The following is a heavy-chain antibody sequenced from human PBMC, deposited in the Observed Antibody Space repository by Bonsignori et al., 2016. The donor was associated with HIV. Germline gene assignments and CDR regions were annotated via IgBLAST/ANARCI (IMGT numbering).Heavy chain of an antibody. J-gene: IGHJ4*02. CDR3: ARLGYTTWFFDY. V-gene: IGHV4-38-2*01. CDR1: GYSISRGYY. CDR2: IYHSGST. D-gene: IGHD5-18*01. Sequence: QVQLQESGPGLVKPSETLSLTCAVSGYSISRGYYWGWLRQPPGKGLEWIGNIYHSGSTYYNPSLKSRVTLSVDTSKSQFSLNLSSVTAADTAVYYCARLGYTTWFFDYWGQGNPGHRLL.